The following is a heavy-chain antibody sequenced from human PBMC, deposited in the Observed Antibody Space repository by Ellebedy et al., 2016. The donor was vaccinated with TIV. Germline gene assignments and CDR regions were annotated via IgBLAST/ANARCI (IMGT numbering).Heavy chain of an antibody. D-gene: IGHD6-13*01. CDR1: GFSLSTSGMC. CDR2: IDWDDDK. CDR3: ALTVSATSSSWYFSWFDP. V-gene: IGHV2-70*12. J-gene: IGHJ5*02. Sequence: SGPTLVKPTQTLTLTCTFSGFSLSTSGMCVSWIRQPPGKALEWLARIDWDDDKYYSTSLKTRLTISKDTSKNQVVLTMTNMDPVDTATYYCALTVSATSSSWYFSWFDPWGQGTLVTVSS.